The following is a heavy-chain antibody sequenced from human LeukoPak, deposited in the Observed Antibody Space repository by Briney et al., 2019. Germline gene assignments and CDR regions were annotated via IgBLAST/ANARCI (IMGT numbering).Heavy chain of an antibody. CDR1: GFTFSNYW. Sequence: GGSLRLSCAASGFTFSNYWMHWVRQAPGKGLVWISRIKSDGSRTDYADSVKGRFTISRDNAKNTLYLQMNSLRAEDTAVYYCARELPFDYWGQGTLVTVSS. V-gene: IGHV3-74*01. CDR2: IKSDGSRT. J-gene: IGHJ4*02. CDR3: ARELPFDY. D-gene: IGHD2-15*01.